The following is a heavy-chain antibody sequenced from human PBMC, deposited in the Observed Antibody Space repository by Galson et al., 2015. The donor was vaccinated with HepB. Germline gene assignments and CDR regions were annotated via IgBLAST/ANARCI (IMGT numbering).Heavy chain of an antibody. CDR1: GFIFSNYA. D-gene: IGHD1-14*01. CDR2: ISDSNYNT. CDR3: AKRNLQVRTPGSGFSAYDY. J-gene: IGHJ4*02. V-gene: IGHV3-23*01. Sequence: SLRLSCAASGFIFSNYAMSWVRQDPGKGLEWVSAISDSNYNTYYADSVKGRFTISRDNSKNTLYLQMHSLRAEDTAVYYCAKRNLQVRTPGSGFSAYDYWGQGTLVTVSS.